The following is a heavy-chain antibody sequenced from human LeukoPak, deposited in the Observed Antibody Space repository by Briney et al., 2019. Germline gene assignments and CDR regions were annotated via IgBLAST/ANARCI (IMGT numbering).Heavy chain of an antibody. Sequence: GGSLRLSCAASGFTVSSNYMSWVRQAPGKGLEWVSVIYSGGSTYYADSVKGRFTISRDNSKNTLYLQMNSLRAEDTAVYYCARVVVAPNFDAFDIWGQGTMVTVSS. J-gene: IGHJ3*02. CDR3: ARVVVAPNFDAFDI. CDR2: IYSGGST. V-gene: IGHV3-66*01. D-gene: IGHD2-21*01. CDR1: GFTVSSNY.